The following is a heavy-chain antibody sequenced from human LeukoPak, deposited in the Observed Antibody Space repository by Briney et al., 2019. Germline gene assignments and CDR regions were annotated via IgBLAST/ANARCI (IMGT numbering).Heavy chain of an antibody. CDR1: GFTFSSYG. Sequence: GGSLRLSCAASGFTFSSYGMHWVRQAPGKGLEWVAVIWYDGSNKYYADSVKGRFTISRDNSKNTLYLQMNSLRAEDTAVYYCARSHDYSNYPYDYYGMDVWGQGTTVTVSS. J-gene: IGHJ6*02. CDR3: ARSHDYSNYPYDYYGMDV. CDR2: IWYDGSNK. V-gene: IGHV3-33*01. D-gene: IGHD4-11*01.